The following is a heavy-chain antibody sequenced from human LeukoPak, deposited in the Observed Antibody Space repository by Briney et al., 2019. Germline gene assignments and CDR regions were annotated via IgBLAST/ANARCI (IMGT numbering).Heavy chain of an antibody. V-gene: IGHV1-2*04. Sequence: GASVKVSCKASGYTFTGYYMHWVRQAPGQGLEWMGWINPNSGGTNYAQKFQGWVTMTRDTSISTAYMELSSLRSEDTAVYYCARGELLLTYWGQGTLVTVSS. D-gene: IGHD1-26*01. CDR2: INPNSGGT. J-gene: IGHJ4*02. CDR3: ARGELLLTY. CDR1: GYTFTGYY.